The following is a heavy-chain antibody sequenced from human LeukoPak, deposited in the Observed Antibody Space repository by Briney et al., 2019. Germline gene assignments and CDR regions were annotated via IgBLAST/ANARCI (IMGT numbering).Heavy chain of an antibody. D-gene: IGHD2-2*01. CDR1: GASISSGDYY. J-gene: IGHJ1*01. V-gene: IGHV4-61*02. CDR2: IYTSGST. CDR3: ASPELHCSSTSCANNLEYFQH. Sequence: PSETLSLTCTVSGASISSGDYYWSWIRQTAGKRLEWIGRIYTSGSTTYNPSLKSRVTISADRSKNQVSLKLSSVTAADTAVYYCASPELHCSSTSCANNLEYFQHWGQGTLVTVSS.